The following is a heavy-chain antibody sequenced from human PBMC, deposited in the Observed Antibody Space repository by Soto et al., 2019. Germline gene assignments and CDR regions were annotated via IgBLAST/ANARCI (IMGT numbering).Heavy chain of an antibody. D-gene: IGHD3-22*01. V-gene: IGHV3-23*01. CDR1: GFTFGSYA. CDR2: AGPSGSST. CDR3: ARTYYDDSTGYYRTFDY. Sequence: GSLRLSCAASGFTFGSYAMSWVLLAPGKGLEWVSVAGPSGSSTFYADSVRGRFTISRDNVENTLYLQMNSLRVADTALYFCARTYYDDSTGYYRTFDYWGQGTLVTVSS. J-gene: IGHJ4*02.